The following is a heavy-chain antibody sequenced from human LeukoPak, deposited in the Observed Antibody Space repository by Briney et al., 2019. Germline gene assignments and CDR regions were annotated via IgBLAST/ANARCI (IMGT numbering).Heavy chain of an antibody. D-gene: IGHD3-22*01. V-gene: IGHV4-59*01. J-gene: IGHJ5*02. CDR3: ARVVYYDSTPRWFDP. Sequence: PSETLSLTCTVSGGSISSYSWSWIRHPPGKALEWIAYIYYSGSINYNPSLKSRVTISVDTSKNLFSLKLSSVTAADTAVYYCARVVYYDSTPRWFDPWGQGTLVTVSS. CDR2: IYYSGSI. CDR1: GGSISSYS.